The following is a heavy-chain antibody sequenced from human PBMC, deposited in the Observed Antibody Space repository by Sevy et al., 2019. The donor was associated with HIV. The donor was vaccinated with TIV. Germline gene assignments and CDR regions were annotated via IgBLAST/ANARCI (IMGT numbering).Heavy chain of an antibody. J-gene: IGHJ4*02. CDR3: ARDLPPSATTVAHFDY. CDR1: GFIFSSYE. CDR2: FSQSGGTT. Sequence: GGSLRLSCAASGFIFSSYEMSWVRQAPGKGLEWVSPFSQSGGTTFYSDSVKGRFTISRDNAKNSRYLQMNSLRAEDTAIYYCARDLPPSATTVAHFDYWGQGTLVTVSS. D-gene: IGHD4-17*01. V-gene: IGHV3-48*03.